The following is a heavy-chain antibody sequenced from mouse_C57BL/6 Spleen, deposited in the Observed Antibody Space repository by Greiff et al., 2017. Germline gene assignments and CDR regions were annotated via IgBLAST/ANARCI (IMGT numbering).Heavy chain of an antibody. CDR2: IDPSDSYT. CDR1: GYTFTSYW. Sequence: QVQLQQPGAELVMPGASVKLSCKASGYTFTSYWMQWVKQRPGQGLEWIGEIDPSDSYTNYNQQFKGKSTLTVDKSSSTAYMQLSSLTSEDSAGXYCARSRYDYDHGYYFDYWGQGTTLTVSS. V-gene: IGHV1-69*01. J-gene: IGHJ2*01. D-gene: IGHD2-4*01. CDR3: ARSRYDYDHGYYFDY.